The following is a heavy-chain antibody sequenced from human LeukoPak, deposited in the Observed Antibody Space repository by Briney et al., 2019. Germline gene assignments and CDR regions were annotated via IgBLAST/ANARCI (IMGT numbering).Heavy chain of an antibody. D-gene: IGHD3-22*01. CDR3: AGDYYDSSGYSI. CDR2: INPNSGGT. J-gene: IGHJ4*02. V-gene: IGHV1-2*02. Sequence: ASVKVSCKASGYTLTGYYMHWVRQAPGQGLEWMGWINPNSGGTNYAQKFQGRVTITRDTSISTAYMELSRLRSDDTAVYYCAGDYYDSSGYSIWGQGTLVTVSS. CDR1: GYTLTGYY.